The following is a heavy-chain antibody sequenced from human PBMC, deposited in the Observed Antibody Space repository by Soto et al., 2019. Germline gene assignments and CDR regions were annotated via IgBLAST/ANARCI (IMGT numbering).Heavy chain of an antibody. V-gene: IGHV1-58*01. CDR2: IVVGRGDT. Sequence: QMQLVQSGPEVKKPGTSVRVSCKTSGFTFTSSSVQWVRQARGQRLEWIGCIVVGRGDTIYAHKFQERVTIIRDMSTSTVYMELSSLRFDDTAVYYCAADVGVPAAFRTDYWGQGTLVTVSS. D-gene: IGHD2-2*01. CDR3: AADVGVPAAFRTDY. J-gene: IGHJ4*02. CDR1: GFTFTSSS.